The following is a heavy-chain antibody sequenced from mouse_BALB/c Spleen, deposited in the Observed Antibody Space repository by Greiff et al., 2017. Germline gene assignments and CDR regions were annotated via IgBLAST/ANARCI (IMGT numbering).Heavy chain of an antibody. CDR2: IRLKSDNYAT. CDR3: TDKLY. V-gene: IGHV6-3*01. CDR1: GFTFRSYW. Sequence: EVKLVESGGGLVQPGGSMKLSCVASGFTFRSYWMSWVRQSPEKGLEWVAEIRLKSDNYATHYAESVKGKFTISRDDSKSRLYLQMNSLRAEDTGIYYCTDKLYWGQGTLVTVSA. J-gene: IGHJ3*01. D-gene: IGHD1-3*01.